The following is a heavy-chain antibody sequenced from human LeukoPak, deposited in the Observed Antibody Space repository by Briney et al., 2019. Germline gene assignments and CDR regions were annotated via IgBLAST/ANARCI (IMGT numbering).Heavy chain of an antibody. CDR3: ATKQWLAPPPDS. Sequence: GGSLRLSCAASGFTFSKYWMLWVRQAPGKGLKSVSRINTDGTVTTYADSVKGRFTVSRDNADNTMFLQMNSVRDEDTAVYHCATKQWLAPPPDSWGQGTLVTVSS. CDR1: GFTFSKYW. J-gene: IGHJ4*02. CDR2: INTDGTVT. D-gene: IGHD6-19*01. V-gene: IGHV3-74*01.